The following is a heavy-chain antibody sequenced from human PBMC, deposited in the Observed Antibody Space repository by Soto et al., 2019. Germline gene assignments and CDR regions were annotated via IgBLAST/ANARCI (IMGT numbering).Heavy chain of an antibody. V-gene: IGHV1-69*01. J-gene: IGHJ5*02. CDR2: IIPIFGTA. CDR3: AREPHIVGVPAATSGKKKDSSWFDP. Sequence: QVQLVQSGAEVKKPGSSVKVSCKASGGTFSSYAISWVRQAPGQGLEWMGGIIPIFGTANYAQKFQGRVTITADESTSTSYMELSSLRSEDTAVYYCAREPHIVGVPAATSGKKKDSSWFDPWGQGTLVTVSS. CDR1: GGTFSSYA. D-gene: IGHD2-2*01.